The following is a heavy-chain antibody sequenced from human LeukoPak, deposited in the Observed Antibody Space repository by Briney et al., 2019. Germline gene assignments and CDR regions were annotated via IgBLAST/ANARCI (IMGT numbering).Heavy chain of an antibody. CDR2: ISGSGDST. D-gene: IGHD6-13*01. CDR3: AKTRGVAAAAGSD. J-gene: IGHJ4*02. V-gene: IGHV3-23*01. CDR1: GFTFRSYA. Sequence: PGGSLRLSCAASGFTFRSYAMSWVRQAPGKGLEWVSAISGSGDSTYYADSVKGRFTISRDNSKNTLYLQMNSLRAEDTAVYYCAKTRGVAAAAGSDWGQGTLVTVSS.